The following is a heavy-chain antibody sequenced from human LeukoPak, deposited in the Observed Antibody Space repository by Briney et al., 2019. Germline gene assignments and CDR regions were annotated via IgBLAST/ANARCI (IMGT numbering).Heavy chain of an antibody. Sequence: PSETLSLTCTVSGGSISSSSYYWGWIRQPPGKGLEWIGSIYYSGSTYYNPSLKSRVTISVDTSKNQFSLKLSSVTAADTAAYYCARDQFGGYNWNYFLYYFDYWGQGTLVTVSS. J-gene: IGHJ4*02. V-gene: IGHV4-39*07. D-gene: IGHD1-7*01. CDR2: IYYSGST. CDR1: GGSISSSSYY. CDR3: ARDQFGGYNWNYFLYYFDY.